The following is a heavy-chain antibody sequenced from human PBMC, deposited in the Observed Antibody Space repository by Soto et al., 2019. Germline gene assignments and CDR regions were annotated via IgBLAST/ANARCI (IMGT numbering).Heavy chain of an antibody. CDR3: ARVRGNFWSGYPPGHYYGMDV. D-gene: IGHD3-3*01. CDR1: GYTFTGYY. CDR2: INPNSGGT. Sequence: ASVKVSCKASGYTFTGYYMHWVRQAPGQGLEWMGWINPNSGGTNYAQKFQGRVTMTRDTSISTAYMELSRLRSDDTAVYYCARVRGNFWSGYPPGHYYGMDVWGQGTTVNVSS. J-gene: IGHJ6*02. V-gene: IGHV1-2*02.